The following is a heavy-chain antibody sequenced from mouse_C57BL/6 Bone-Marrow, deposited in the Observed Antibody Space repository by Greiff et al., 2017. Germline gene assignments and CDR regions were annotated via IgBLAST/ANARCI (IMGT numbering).Heavy chain of an antibody. J-gene: IGHJ1*03. CDR3: ARPRRYFDV. Sequence: EVKVVESGGDLVKPGGSLKLSCAASGFTFSSYGMSWVRQTPDKRLEWVATISSCGSYTYYPDSVKGRFTISRDNAKNTLYLQMSSLKSEDTAMYYCARPRRYFDVWGTGTTVTVSS. CDR1: GFTFSSYG. D-gene: IGHD3-1*01. CDR2: ISSCGSYT. V-gene: IGHV5-6*01.